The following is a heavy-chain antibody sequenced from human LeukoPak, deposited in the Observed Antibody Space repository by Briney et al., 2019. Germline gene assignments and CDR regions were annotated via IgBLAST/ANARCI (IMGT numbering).Heavy chain of an antibody. CDR3: ARAATQVFDY. Sequence: AGGSLRLSCAASGFTFSSYAMHWVRQAPGKWLEWVAVISYDGSNKYYADSVKGRFTISRDNSKNTLYLQMNSLRAEDTAVYYCARAATQVFDYWGQGTLVTVSS. J-gene: IGHJ4*02. CDR1: GFTFSSYA. V-gene: IGHV3-30*04. CDR2: ISYDGSNK.